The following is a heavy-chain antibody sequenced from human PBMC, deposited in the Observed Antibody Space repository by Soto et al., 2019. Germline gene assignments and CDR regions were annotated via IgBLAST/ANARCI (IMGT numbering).Heavy chain of an antibody. CDR2: ISGSGDNI. CDR1: GFTFGDYY. D-gene: IGHD3-10*01. Sequence: GGSLRLSCAASGFTFGDYYMTWIRQAPGKGLEWLSYISGSGDNIYYADSVKGRFTISRDNAKKSLSLQMNSLRVEDTAVYFCARDRGPPVAHHFDFRGQGTLVTVSS. V-gene: IGHV3-11*01. J-gene: IGHJ4*02. CDR3: ARDRGPPVAHHFDF.